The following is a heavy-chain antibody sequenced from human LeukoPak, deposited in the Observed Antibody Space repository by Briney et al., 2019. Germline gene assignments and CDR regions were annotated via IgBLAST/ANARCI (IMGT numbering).Heavy chain of an antibody. V-gene: IGHV4-4*07. J-gene: IGHJ4*02. CDR2: IYTSGST. CDR1: GDSISNYY. Sequence: NPSETLSLTCTVSGDSISNYYWSWIRQPAGKGLEWIGRIYTSGSTNYNPSLKSRVTISIDSSKNQFSLKLSSVTAADTAVYYCARTIGRKQIDYWGQGTLVTVSS. CDR3: ARTIGRKQIDY. D-gene: IGHD5-24*01.